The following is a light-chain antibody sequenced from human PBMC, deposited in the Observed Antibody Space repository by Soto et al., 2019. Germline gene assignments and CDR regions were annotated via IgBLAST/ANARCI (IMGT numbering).Light chain of an antibody. J-gene: IGLJ1*01. CDR2: EVV. CDR1: KSDIGVYDF. V-gene: IGLV2-8*01. Sequence: QSALTQPPSASGSPGQSVTISCTGTKSDIGVYDFVSWYQHHPGKAPRLIIYEVVQRPSGVPDRFSGSKSGNTASLTVSGLQAADEAHYYCATWDDSLDVHVFGTGTKVTVL. CDR3: ATWDDSLDVHV.